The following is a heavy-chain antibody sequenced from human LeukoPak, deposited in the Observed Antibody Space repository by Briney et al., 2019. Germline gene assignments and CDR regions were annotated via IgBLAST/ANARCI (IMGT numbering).Heavy chain of an antibody. CDR2: INPSGGST. J-gene: IGHJ3*02. CDR3: AREYCYDSSGYSPDAFDI. Sequence: GASVKVSCKASGYTFTSYYMHWVRQAPGQGLEWMGIINPSGGSTSYAQKFQGRVTMTRDTSTSTVYMELSSLRSEDTAVYYCAREYCYDSSGYSPDAFDIWGQGTMVTVSS. D-gene: IGHD3-22*01. CDR1: GYTFTSYY. V-gene: IGHV1-46*01.